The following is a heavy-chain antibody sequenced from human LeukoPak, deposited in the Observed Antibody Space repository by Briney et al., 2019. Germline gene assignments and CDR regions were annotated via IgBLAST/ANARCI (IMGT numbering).Heavy chain of an antibody. CDR2: IIPIFGTA. CDR1: GGTFSSYA. D-gene: IGHD2-2*02. J-gene: IGHJ5*02. V-gene: IGHV1-69*01. Sequence: SVTVSCTASGGTFSSYAISWVRQAPGQGLEWIGGIIPIFGTANYAQKFQGRVTITADESTSTAYMELSSLRSEDTAVYYCARDQALPAAIPNWFDPWGQGTLVTVSS. CDR3: ARDQALPAAIPNWFDP.